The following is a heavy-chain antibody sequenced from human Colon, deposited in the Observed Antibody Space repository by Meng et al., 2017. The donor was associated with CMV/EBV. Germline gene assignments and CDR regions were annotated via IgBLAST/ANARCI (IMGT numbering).Heavy chain of an antibody. D-gene: IGHD2-21*01. CDR3: ARAADPYCGGDCYPIGTNVVDPDPYYYGMDV. CDR2: INHSGST. J-gene: IGHJ6*02. V-gene: IGHV4-34*01. CDR1: GGSFSGYY. Sequence: SETLSLTCAVYGGSFSGYYWSWIRQPPGKGLEWIGEINHSGSTNYNPSLKSRVTISVDTSKNQFSLKLSSVTAADTAVYYCARAADPYCGGDCYPIGTNVVDPDPYYYGMDVWGQGTTVTVSS.